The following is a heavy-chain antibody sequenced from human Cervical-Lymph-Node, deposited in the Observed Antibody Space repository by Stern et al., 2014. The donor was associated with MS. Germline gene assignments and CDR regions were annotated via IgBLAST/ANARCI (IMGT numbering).Heavy chain of an antibody. J-gene: IGHJ2*01. CDR3: ARDPATSGWPFHYFDL. CDR1: GYTFTTYY. CDR2: INPDGGSP. V-gene: IGHV1-46*01. Sequence: VQLVESGAEVKKPGASVKISCKASGYTFTTYYVHWVRQAPGQVLEWMGIINPDGGSPIYAPKFRGRVTLTRDTSASTVYMELSSLTSEDTAFYYCARDPATSGWPFHYFDLWGRGTLVTVSS. D-gene: IGHD6-25*01.